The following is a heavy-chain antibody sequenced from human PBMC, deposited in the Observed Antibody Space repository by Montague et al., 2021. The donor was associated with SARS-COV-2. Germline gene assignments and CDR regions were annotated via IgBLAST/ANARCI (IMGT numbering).Heavy chain of an antibody. CDR3: TREGYQVLWSDYYYYGMDV. CDR2: INHSGST. CDR1: GGSFSGYY. D-gene: IGHD2-2*01. V-gene: IGHV4-34*01. J-gene: IGHJ6*02. Sequence: SETLSPTCAVYGGSFSGYYWSWIRQPPGKGLEWIGEINHSGSTNYNPSLMSRVTISVDTSKNQFSLKLSSVTAADTAVYYCTREGYQVLWSDYYYYGMDVWGQGTTVTVSS.